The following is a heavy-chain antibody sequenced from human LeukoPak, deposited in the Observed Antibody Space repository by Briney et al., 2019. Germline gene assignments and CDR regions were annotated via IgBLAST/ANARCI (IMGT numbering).Heavy chain of an antibody. D-gene: IGHD3-10*01. Sequence: KPSETLSLTCTVSGGSISSYYWSWIRQPPGKGLEWIGYMFYSGSTNYNPSLKSRVTISVDTSKNQRSLKLRSVTAADTAVYYCARVFPSAMIRGDDVGWFDPWGQGTLVTVSS. J-gene: IGHJ5*02. CDR1: GGSISSYY. CDR2: MFYSGST. CDR3: ARVFPSAMIRGDDVGWFDP. V-gene: IGHV4-59*01.